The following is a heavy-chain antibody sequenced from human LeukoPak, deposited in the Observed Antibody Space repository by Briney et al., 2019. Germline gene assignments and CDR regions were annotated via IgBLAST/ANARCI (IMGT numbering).Heavy chain of an antibody. CDR2: ISPFTGIT. V-gene: IGHV1-18*01. D-gene: IGHD2-21*01. J-gene: IGHJ4*02. CDR3: ARGDSSYCGGDCYPLDY. CDR1: AYSFSDYG. Sequence: ASVKVSCIASAYSFSDYGVTWVRQAPGQGLEWMGWISPFTGITKHAPQLQGRVTMTTDTSTSTVFMELRSLTSDDTAVYYCARGDSSYCGGDCYPLDYWGQGTLVTVSS.